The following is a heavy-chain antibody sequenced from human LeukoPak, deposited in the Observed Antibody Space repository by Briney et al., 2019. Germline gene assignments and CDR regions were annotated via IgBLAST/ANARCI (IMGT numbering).Heavy chain of an antibody. Sequence: SETLSLTCTVFGGSISSSSYYWGWIRQPPGKGLEWIGSIYYSGSTYYNPSLKSRVTISVDTSKNQFSLKLSSVTAADTAVYYCARIAAAGKNWFDPWGQGTLVTVSS. CDR1: GGSISSSSYY. J-gene: IGHJ5*02. CDR3: ARIAAAGKNWFDP. V-gene: IGHV4-39*01. D-gene: IGHD6-13*01. CDR2: IYYSGST.